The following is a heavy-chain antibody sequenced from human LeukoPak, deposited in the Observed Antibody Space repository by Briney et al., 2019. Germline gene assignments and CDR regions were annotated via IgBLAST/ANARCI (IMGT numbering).Heavy chain of an antibody. J-gene: IGHJ4*02. V-gene: IGHV3-11*01. CDR2: ISDSGSTI. CDR1: GFTFSDYY. CDR3: ARGPFWSGYYDD. D-gene: IGHD3-3*01. Sequence: PGGSLRLSCAASGFTFSDYYMSWLRQAPGKGLEWVSYISDSGSTIYYADSVKGRFTISRDNAKNSLYLQVNSLRAEDTAVYYCARGPFWSGYYDDWGQGTLVTVSS.